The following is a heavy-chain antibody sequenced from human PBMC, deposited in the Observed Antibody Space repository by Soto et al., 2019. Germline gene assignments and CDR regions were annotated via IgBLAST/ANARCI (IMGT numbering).Heavy chain of an antibody. CDR2: IKQDGIEK. Sequence: GGSLRLSCAASGFTFRSSWMSWVRQAPGKGLEWVANIKQDGIEKYYVDSVKGRFTISRDNAKNSLYLQMNSLRAEDTAVYYGARERESDYYDSSGYDYWGQGTLVTVSS. J-gene: IGHJ4*02. CDR3: ARERESDYYDSSGYDY. V-gene: IGHV3-7*01. CDR1: GFTFRSSW. D-gene: IGHD3-22*01.